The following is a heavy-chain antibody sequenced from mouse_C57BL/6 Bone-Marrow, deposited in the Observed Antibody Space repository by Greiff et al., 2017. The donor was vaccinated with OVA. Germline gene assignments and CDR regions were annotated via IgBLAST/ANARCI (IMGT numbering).Heavy chain of an antibody. CDR3: ARGEDGSSKYYFDY. CDR1: GYAFTNYL. CDR2: INPGSGGT. D-gene: IGHD1-1*01. J-gene: IGHJ2*01. V-gene: IGHV1-54*01. Sequence: VQLQQSGAELVRPGTSVKVSCKASGYAFTNYLIEWVKQRPGQGLEWIGVINPGSGGTNYNEKFKGKATLTADKYASTAYMQLSSLTSEDSAVYVCARGEDGSSKYYFDYWGQGTTLTVSS.